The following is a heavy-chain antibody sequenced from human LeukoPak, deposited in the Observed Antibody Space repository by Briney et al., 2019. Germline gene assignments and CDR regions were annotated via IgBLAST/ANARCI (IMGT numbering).Heavy chain of an antibody. V-gene: IGHV3-23*01. Sequence: PGGSLRLSCAASGFTFSYYGMTWVRQAPGKGLEWVSAISGSGGNTYYADSVKGRFTISRDNAKNSLYLQMNSLRAEDTAVYYCAELGITMIGGVWGKGTTVTISS. D-gene: IGHD3-10*02. CDR3: AELGITMIGGV. J-gene: IGHJ6*04. CDR1: GFTFSYYG. CDR2: ISGSGGNT.